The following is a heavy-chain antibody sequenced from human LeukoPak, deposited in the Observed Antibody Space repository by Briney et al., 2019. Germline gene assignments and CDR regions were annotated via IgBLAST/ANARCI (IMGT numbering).Heavy chain of an antibody. J-gene: IGHJ5*02. CDR3: ARAGWFDP. Sequence: GGSLRLSCAASEFTVSSNYMSWVRQTPGKGLEWVSVIYSGGSTYYADSVKGRFTISRHNSKNTVYLQMNSLRGEDTAVYYCARAGWFDPWGQGTLVTVSS. CDR2: IYSGGST. CDR1: EFTVSSNY. V-gene: IGHV3-53*04.